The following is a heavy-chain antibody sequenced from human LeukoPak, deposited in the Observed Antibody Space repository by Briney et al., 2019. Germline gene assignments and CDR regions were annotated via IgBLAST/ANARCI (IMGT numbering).Heavy chain of an antibody. CDR2: ITASGVTT. CDR3: GKDPRIGSPRAFDS. D-gene: IGHD1-26*01. J-gene: IGHJ4*02. Sequence: PGGSLRLSCAASGFTFSSYAMTWVRQAPGKGLEWVSSITASGVTTYYADSVKGRFTISRDSSKSTLYLQMGSLRAEDTAVYYCGKDPRIGSPRAFDSWGQGTLVTVSS. V-gene: IGHV3-23*01. CDR1: GFTFSSYA.